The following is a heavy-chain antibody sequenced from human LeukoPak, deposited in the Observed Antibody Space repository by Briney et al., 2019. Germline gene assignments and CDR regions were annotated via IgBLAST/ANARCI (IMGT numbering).Heavy chain of an antibody. CDR2: ISAYNGNT. CDR3: ARAVYDYVWGSHRYTCWFDP. Sequence: ASVKVSCKASGYTFTSYGISWVRQAPGQGLEWMGWISAYNGNTNYAQKLQGRVTMTTDTSTGTAYMELRSLRSDDTAVYYCARAVYDYVWGSHRYTCWFDPWGQGTLVTVSS. V-gene: IGHV1-18*01. CDR1: GYTFTSYG. J-gene: IGHJ5*02. D-gene: IGHD3-16*02.